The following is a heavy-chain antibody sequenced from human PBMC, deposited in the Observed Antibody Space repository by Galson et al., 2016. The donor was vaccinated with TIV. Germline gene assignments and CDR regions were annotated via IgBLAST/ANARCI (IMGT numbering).Heavy chain of an antibody. CDR1: GFTFSSYS. D-gene: IGHD6-19*01. J-gene: IGHJ5*02. CDR3: ARDKERSGWYFWFYP. V-gene: IGHV3-48*04. CDR2: ISDSSDTI. Sequence: SLRLSCAASGFTFSSYSMTWVRQAPGKGLEWVSYISDSSDTIYYGDSVKGRFTISRDNAKNSVYLQMNNPRTEDTGVYYCARDKERSGWYFWFYPWGQGTLVTVSA.